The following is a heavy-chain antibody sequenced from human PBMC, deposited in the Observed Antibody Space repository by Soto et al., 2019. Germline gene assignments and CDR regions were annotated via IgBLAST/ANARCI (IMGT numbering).Heavy chain of an antibody. J-gene: IGHJ4*02. V-gene: IGHV2-5*01. CDR3: AHRVVNRGLGF. CDR2: VHWNDDD. D-gene: IGHD2-21*01. Sequence: GLDLEWLAVVHWNDDDHYSPSLKSRLTIIKDSSKNQVVLIMTNMDPVDTATYFCAHRVVNRGLGFWGQGTLVTVSS.